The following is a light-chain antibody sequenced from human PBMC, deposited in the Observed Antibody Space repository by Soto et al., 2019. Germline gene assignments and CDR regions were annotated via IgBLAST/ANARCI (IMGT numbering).Light chain of an antibody. CDR2: DAS. J-gene: IGKJ2*01. CDR1: QSVNNY. V-gene: IGKV3-11*01. CDR3: QQRSTWLGT. Sequence: EVVLTQSPATLSLSPGERVTLSCRASQSVNNYLAWYQQKPGQAPRLLIYDASNRATDIPARFSGSGSRTDFTLTISTLEPEDFAVYYCQQRSTWLGTFGQGTKLEIK.